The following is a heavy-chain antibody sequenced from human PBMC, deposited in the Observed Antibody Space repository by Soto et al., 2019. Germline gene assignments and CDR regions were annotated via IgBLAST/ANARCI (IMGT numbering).Heavy chain of an antibody. CDR2: TYYRSRSYN. CDR1: GDSVSSNSAA. J-gene: IGHJ6*03. CDR3: AGTTSHYWYYMDV. Sequence: QVQLQESGPGLVKPSQTLSLTCAISGDSVSSNSAAWNWIRQSPSRGLEWLGRTYYRSRSYNDYAVSVRSRITVNPDTSKNQFSLQLTSVTPEDTAVYYCAGTTSHYWYYMDVWGKGTTVTVSS. D-gene: IGHD1-7*01. V-gene: IGHV6-1*01.